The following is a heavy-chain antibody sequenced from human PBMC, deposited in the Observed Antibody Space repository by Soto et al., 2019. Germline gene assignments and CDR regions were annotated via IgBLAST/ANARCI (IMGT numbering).Heavy chain of an antibody. V-gene: IGHV1-3*01. CDR3: ARDMGFGLSDY. Sequence: QVQLVQSGAEVKKPGASVKVSCKASGYTFISYAMYWVRQAPGQRLEWMGWINAGNGNTKYSQKFQGRVTITRDTSASTAYMELSSLRSEDTVVYYCARDMGFGLSDYWGQGTLVTVSS. D-gene: IGHD3-10*01. CDR1: GYTFISYA. CDR2: INAGNGNT. J-gene: IGHJ4*02.